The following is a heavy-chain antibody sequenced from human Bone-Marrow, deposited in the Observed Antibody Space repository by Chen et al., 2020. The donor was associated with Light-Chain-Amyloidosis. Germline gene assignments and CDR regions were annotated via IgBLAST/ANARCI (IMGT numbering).Heavy chain of an antibody. D-gene: IGHD2-15*01. CDR3: AREGGIYCSGDGCYSFYYGMDA. V-gene: IGHV3-7*01. CDR2: IKREGSEK. J-gene: IGHJ6*02. Sequence: EVQLVESGGGLVQPGGSLRLSCEASGLTFSAYWMTWVRQAPGKGLEWVANIKREGSEKNYVDSVKGRFTIARDNAKNSLYLQMNSLRVEDTAVYYCAREGGIYCSGDGCYSFYYGMDAWGPGATVTVSS. CDR1: GLTFSAYW.